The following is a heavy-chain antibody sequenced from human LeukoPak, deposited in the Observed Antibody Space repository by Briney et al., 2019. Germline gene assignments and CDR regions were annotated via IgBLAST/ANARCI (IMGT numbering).Heavy chain of an antibody. CDR2: ISSSSSYI. CDR3: AYHCSSTSCYAN. V-gene: IGHV3-21*01. J-gene: IGHJ4*02. Sequence: GGSLRLYCAASGFTFSSYSMNWVRQAPGKGLEWVSSISSSSSYIYYADSVKGRFTISRDNAKNSLYLQMNSLRAEDTAVYYCAYHCSSTSCYANWGQGTLVTVSS. D-gene: IGHD2-2*01. CDR1: GFTFSSYS.